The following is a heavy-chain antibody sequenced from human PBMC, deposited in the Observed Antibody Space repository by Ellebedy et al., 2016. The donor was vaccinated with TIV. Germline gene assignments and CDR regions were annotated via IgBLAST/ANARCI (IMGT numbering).Heavy chain of an antibody. V-gene: IGHV5-51*01. CDR3: ARLPLGSSSWYDWYFDL. D-gene: IGHD6-13*01. Sequence: GESLKISXKGSGYSFTSYWIGWVRQMPGKGLEWMGIIYPGDSDTRYSPSFQGQVTISADKSISTAYLQWSSLKASDTAMYYCARLPLGSSSWYDWYFDLWGRGTLVTVSS. J-gene: IGHJ2*01. CDR2: IYPGDSDT. CDR1: GYSFTSYW.